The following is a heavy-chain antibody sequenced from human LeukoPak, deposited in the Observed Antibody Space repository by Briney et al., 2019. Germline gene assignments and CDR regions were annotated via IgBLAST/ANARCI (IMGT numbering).Heavy chain of an antibody. J-gene: IGHJ6*03. D-gene: IGHD3-10*01. Sequence: ASVKVSCKASGYTFTSYDINWVRRATGQGLEWMGWMNPNSGNTGYAQKFQGRVTITRNTSISTAYMELSSLRSEDTAVYYCARVFDSGSQAYFYYMDVWGKGTTVTISS. V-gene: IGHV1-8*03. CDR3: ARVFDSGSQAYFYYMDV. CDR1: GYTFTSYD. CDR2: MNPNSGNT.